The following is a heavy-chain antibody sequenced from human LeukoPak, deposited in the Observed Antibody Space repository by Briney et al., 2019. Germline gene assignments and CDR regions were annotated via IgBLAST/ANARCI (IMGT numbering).Heavy chain of an antibody. J-gene: IGHJ6*03. CDR3: ARGHSSGSYYYYYYMDV. Sequence: WASVKVSCKASGYTFTGYYMHWVRQAPGQGLEWMGWINPNSGGTNYAQKFQGRVTMTRDTSISTAYMELSRLRSDDTAVYYCARGHSSGSYYYYYYMDVWGKGTTVTVSS. V-gene: IGHV1-2*02. CDR2: INPNSGGT. CDR1: GYTFTGYY. D-gene: IGHD6-19*01.